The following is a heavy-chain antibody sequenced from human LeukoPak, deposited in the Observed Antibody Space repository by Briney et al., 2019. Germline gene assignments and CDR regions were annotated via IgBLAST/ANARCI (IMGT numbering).Heavy chain of an antibody. V-gene: IGHV3-23*01. CDR3: AKSRQYSSGWLFDY. J-gene: IGHJ4*02. Sequence: PGGSLRLSCAASGFTFSSYGMSWVRQAPGKGLDWVPAISGSGGSTYYADSVKGRFTISRDNSKNTLYLQMNSLRAEDTAVYYCAKSRQYSSGWLFDYWGQGTLVTVSS. CDR2: ISGSGGST. D-gene: IGHD6-19*01. CDR1: GFTFSSYG.